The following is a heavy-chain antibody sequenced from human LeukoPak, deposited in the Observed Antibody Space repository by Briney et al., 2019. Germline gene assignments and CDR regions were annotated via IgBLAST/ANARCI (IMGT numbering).Heavy chain of an antibody. J-gene: IGHJ4*02. CDR3: ARGAEEQLVPFDY. CDR2: IYHSGST. Sequence: SQTLSLTCTVSGGSISSGGYYWSWIRQPPGKGLEWIGYIYHSGSTYYNPSLKSRVTISVDRSKNQFSLKLSSVTAADTAVYYCARGAEEQLVPFDYWGQGTLVTVSS. CDR1: GGSISSGGYY. V-gene: IGHV4-30-2*01. D-gene: IGHD1-26*01.